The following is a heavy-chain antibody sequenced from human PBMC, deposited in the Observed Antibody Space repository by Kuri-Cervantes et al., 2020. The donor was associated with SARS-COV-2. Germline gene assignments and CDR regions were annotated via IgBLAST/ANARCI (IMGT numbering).Heavy chain of an antibody. Sequence: SETLSLTCSVSGASISSNTYYWGWIRQPPGKGLEWIGSVSYTGNTYLNPSFKSRVTISVHTSKTQFSLNLSSVTVADTAVYYCARQVELSLDEYGMDIWGQGTTVTVSS. CDR3: ARQVELSLDEYGMDI. J-gene: IGHJ6*02. CDR1: GASISSNTYY. V-gene: IGHV4-39*01. CDR2: VSYTGNT. D-gene: IGHD1-7*01.